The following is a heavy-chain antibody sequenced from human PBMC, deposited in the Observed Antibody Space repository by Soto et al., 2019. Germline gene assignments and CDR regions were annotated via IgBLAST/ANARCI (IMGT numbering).Heavy chain of an antibody. V-gene: IGHV3-53*04. CDR3: ATRSVTAPR. CDR2: IYRGGST. D-gene: IGHD4-17*01. CDR1: GFSVSSNY. Sequence: EVQLVESGGGLVQPGGSLRLSCAASGFSVSSNYMSWVRQAPGKGLECVSLIYRGGSTYYADSVKGRFTISRHNFNNTLYLQMNSLSSDDTAVYYCATRSVTAPRWGQGTLVTVSS. J-gene: IGHJ4*02.